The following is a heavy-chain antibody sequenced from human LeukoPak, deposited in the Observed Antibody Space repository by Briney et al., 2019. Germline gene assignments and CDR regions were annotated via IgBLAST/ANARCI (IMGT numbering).Heavy chain of an antibody. D-gene: IGHD3-10*01. CDR1: GGTFSSYA. Sequence: SVKVSCKASGGTFSSYAISWVRQAPGQGLEWMGGIIPIFGTANYAQKFQGRVTITTDESTSTAYMELRSLRSDDTAVYYCARVGLLWFGELSSGFDYWGQGALVTVSS. V-gene: IGHV1-69*05. J-gene: IGHJ4*02. CDR2: IIPIFGTA. CDR3: ARVGLLWFGELSSGFDY.